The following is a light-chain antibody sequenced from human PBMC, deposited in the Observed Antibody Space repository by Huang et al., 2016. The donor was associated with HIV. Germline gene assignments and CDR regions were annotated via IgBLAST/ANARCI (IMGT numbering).Light chain of an antibody. J-gene: IGKJ1*01. V-gene: IGKV2-30*02. Sequence: DVVMTQSPLSLPVTLGQPASISCRSSQSLVHSDGNTYLNWFQQRPGQSPGRLIYKVSNRDSGVPDRCSGSGSGTDFTLKISRVEAEDVGVYYCMQGTHWPPTFGQGTKVEIK. CDR1: QSLVHSDGNTY. CDR2: KVS. CDR3: MQGTHWPPT.